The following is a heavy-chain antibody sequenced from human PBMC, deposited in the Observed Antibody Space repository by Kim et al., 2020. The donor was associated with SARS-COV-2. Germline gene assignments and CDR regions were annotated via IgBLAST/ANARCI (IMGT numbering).Heavy chain of an antibody. CDR3: ARDLHYCSGGSCYSMGGAFDI. J-gene: IGHJ3*02. Sequence: SETLSLTCTVSGGSISSGGYYWSWIRQHPGKGLEWIGYIYYSGSTYYNPSLKSRVTISVDTSKNQFSLKLSSVTAADTAVYYCARDLHYCSGGSCYSMGGAFDIWGQGTMVTVSS. D-gene: IGHD2-15*01. CDR1: GGSISSGGYY. V-gene: IGHV4-31*03. CDR2: IYYSGST.